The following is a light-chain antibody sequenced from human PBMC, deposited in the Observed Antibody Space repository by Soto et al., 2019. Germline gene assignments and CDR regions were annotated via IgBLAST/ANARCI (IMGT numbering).Light chain of an antibody. Sequence: HRTRCSPSLYTYVGDRVIVTCRASQNIGNDLNWYQQKPGKAPKFLIYAASTLQPGVPSRFSGSGSGTDFTLTISSLQPDDFAIYYCQQSSSALYAFGQGTKVDIK. V-gene: IGKV1-39*01. J-gene: IGKJ2*01. CDR2: AAS. CDR1: QNIGND. CDR3: QQSSSALYA.